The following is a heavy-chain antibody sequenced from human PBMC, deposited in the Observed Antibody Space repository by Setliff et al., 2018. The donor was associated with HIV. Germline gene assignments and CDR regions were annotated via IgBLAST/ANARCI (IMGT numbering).Heavy chain of an antibody. Sequence: ASVKVSCKASGYTFTSYYMHWVRQAPGQGLEWMGIINPSGGSASYAQKFQGRVTMTRDTSTSTVYMELSSLRSEDTAVYYCASRGGYSYATDAFDIWGQGTMVTVSS. CDR3: ASRGGYSYATDAFDI. CDR1: GYTFTSYY. J-gene: IGHJ3*02. V-gene: IGHV1-46*01. D-gene: IGHD5-18*01. CDR2: INPSGGSA.